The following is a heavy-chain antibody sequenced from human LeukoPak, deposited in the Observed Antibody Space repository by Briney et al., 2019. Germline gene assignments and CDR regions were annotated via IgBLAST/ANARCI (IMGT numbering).Heavy chain of an antibody. V-gene: IGHV3-7*01. Sequence: GGSLRLSCAASGFTFSSHWMSWVRQAPGKGLEWVANIKEDGSEKYIVDSVKGRFTISRENTRNSLYLQMSSLRAEDTAVYFCASTAAAGTTDYLDYWGQGTLVTVSS. D-gene: IGHD6-13*01. J-gene: IGHJ4*02. CDR2: IKEDGSEK. CDR1: GFTFSSHW. CDR3: ASTAAAGTTDYLDY.